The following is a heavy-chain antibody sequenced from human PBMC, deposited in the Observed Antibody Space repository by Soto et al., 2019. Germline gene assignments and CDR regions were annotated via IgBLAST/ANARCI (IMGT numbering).Heavy chain of an antibody. CDR1: GFTFSTYG. V-gene: IGHV3-30*18. J-gene: IGHJ6*02. CDR2: ISYDGSNK. CDR3: AKDLLRPGRAYGMDV. Sequence: GGSLRLSCAASGFTFSTYGMHWVRQAPGKGLEWVAVISYDGSNKYYADSVKGRFTISRDNSKNTLYLQMNSLRPEDTAVYYCAKDLLRPGRAYGMDVWGQGTTVTVSS. D-gene: IGHD6-25*01.